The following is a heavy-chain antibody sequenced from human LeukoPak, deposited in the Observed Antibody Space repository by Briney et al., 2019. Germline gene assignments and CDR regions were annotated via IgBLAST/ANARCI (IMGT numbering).Heavy chain of an antibody. D-gene: IGHD2/OR15-2a*01. CDR1: GGSISSYY. Sequence: SETLSLTCTVSGGSISSYYWSWIRQPPGKRLEWIGYIYYSGSTNYNPSLKSRVTISVDTSKNQFSLKLSSVTAADTAVYYCAREGIGNYFDYWGQGTLVTVSS. CDR2: IYYSGST. CDR3: AREGIGNYFDY. J-gene: IGHJ4*02. V-gene: IGHV4-59*01.